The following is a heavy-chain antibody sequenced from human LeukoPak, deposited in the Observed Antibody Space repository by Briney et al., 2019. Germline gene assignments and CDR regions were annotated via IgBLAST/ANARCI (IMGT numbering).Heavy chain of an antibody. Sequence: GGSLRLSCAASGFTFSNYAMTWVRQAPGKGLEWVAVISYDGSNKYYADSVKGRFTISRDNSKNTLYLQMNSLRAEDTAVYYCAKEGFDTIFPDYWGQGTLVTVSS. CDR3: AKEGFDTIFPDY. CDR1: GFTFSNYA. V-gene: IGHV3-30*18. J-gene: IGHJ4*02. D-gene: IGHD3-9*01. CDR2: ISYDGSNK.